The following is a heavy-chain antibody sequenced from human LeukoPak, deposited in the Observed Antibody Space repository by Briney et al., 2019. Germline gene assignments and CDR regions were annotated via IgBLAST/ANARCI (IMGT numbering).Heavy chain of an antibody. CDR3: ARDSGSYYDSSGFDY. J-gene: IGHJ4*02. V-gene: IGHV4-59*01. Sequence: SETLSLTCTVSGGSISSYYWSWIRQPPGKGLKWIGYIYYSGSTNYNPSLKSRVTISVDTSKNQFSLKLSSVTAADTAVYYCARDSGSYYDSSGFDYWGQGTLVTVSS. D-gene: IGHD3-22*01. CDR2: IYYSGST. CDR1: GGSISSYY.